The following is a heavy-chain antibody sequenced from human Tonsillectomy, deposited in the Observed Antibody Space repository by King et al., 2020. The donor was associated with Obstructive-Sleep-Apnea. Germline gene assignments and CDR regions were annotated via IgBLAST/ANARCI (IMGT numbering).Heavy chain of an antibody. J-gene: IGHJ5*02. CDR1: GGSFNDFY. V-gene: IGHV4-34*01. CDR2: NNHSGST. Sequence: VQLQQWGAGLLKPSETLSLTRAVFGGSFNDFYWSWIRQPPGKGLEWIGENNHSGSTNYNPSLKSRVTISVDTSKNQFSLKLNSVTAADTAVYYCARGSGAAAVNWFDPWGQGTLVTVSS. D-gene: IGHD6-13*01. CDR3: ARGSGAAAVNWFDP.